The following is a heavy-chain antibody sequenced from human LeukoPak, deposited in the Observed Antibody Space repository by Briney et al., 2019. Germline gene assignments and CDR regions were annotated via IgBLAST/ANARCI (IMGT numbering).Heavy chain of an antibody. V-gene: IGHV4-59*13. CDR2: MYNSGSA. Sequence: PSETLSLTCSVSGGSISSYYWSWIRQPPGKGLEWIGYMYNSGSANYDPSLKSRVTISLDTSKNQFSLKLNSVTAADTAVYYCARELARVPDYWGQGTLVTVSS. J-gene: IGHJ4*02. CDR3: ARELARVPDY. D-gene: IGHD4/OR15-4a*01. CDR1: GGSISSYY.